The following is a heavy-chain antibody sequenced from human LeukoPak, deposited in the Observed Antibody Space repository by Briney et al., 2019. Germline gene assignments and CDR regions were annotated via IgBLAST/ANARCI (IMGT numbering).Heavy chain of an antibody. Sequence: RGSLRLSCAASGFTFSSYWMHWVRQAPGKGLVWVSRINSDGRSTSYADSVKGRFTISRDIAKNTLYLQMNSLRAEDTAVYYCARSHDYGDFSFDYWGQGTLVTVSS. CDR3: ARSHDYGDFSFDY. CDR2: INSDGRST. CDR1: GFTFSSYW. J-gene: IGHJ4*02. D-gene: IGHD4-17*01. V-gene: IGHV3-74*01.